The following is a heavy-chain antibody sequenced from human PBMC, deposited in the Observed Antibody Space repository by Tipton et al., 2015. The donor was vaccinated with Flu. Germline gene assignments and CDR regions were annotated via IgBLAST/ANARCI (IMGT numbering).Heavy chain of an antibody. Sequence: SLRLSCAASGFSFSSYWMHWVRQVPGKGLVWVSRVDSDGSGTSYADSVKGRFTMSRDNAKNMLYLQMNSLRPEDTAVYYCARVGGFNDFDFWGQGTLVTVSS. CDR2: VDSDGSGT. D-gene: IGHD5-24*01. CDR3: ARVGGFNDFDF. J-gene: IGHJ4*02. CDR1: GFSFSSYW. V-gene: IGHV3-74*01.